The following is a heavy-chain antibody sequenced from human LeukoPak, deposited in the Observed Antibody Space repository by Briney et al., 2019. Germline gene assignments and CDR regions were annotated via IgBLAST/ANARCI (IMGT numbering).Heavy chain of an antibody. Sequence: GGSLRLSCAASGFTFNSYAMSWVRQAPGKGLEWVSAISASGGTTYYADSVKGRFTISRDNSENTLFLQMNSLRAEGMAVYYCAKEPREYCSSTSCPNWFDLWGQGTLVTVSS. J-gene: IGHJ5*02. CDR1: GFTFNSYA. V-gene: IGHV3-23*01. CDR2: ISASGGTT. CDR3: AKEPREYCSSTSCPNWFDL. D-gene: IGHD2-2*01.